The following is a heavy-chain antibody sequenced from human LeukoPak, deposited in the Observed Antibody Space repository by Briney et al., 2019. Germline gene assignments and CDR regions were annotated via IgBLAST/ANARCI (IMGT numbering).Heavy chain of an antibody. CDR2: ISSTSAYI. D-gene: IGHD4-17*01. J-gene: IGHJ4*02. CDR3: AGHYGATYYFDY. Sequence: GGSLRLSCAASGFTFSSYSMNWVRQAPGEGLEWVSSISSTSAYIYYADSVKGRFTIFRDNAKNSLYLQMNSLRAEDTAVYYCAGHYGATYYFDYWGQGTLVTVSS. CDR1: GFTFSSYS. V-gene: IGHV3-21*01.